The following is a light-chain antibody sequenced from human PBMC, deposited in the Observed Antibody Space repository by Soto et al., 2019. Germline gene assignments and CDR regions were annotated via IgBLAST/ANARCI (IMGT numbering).Light chain of an antibody. CDR1: SSDVGSYNL. CDR2: EGS. CDR3: CSYAGSSTFYV. J-gene: IGLJ1*01. V-gene: IGLV2-23*01. Sequence: QSVLTQPASVSGSPGQSITISFTGTSSDVGSYNLVSWYQQHPGKAPKLMIYEGSKRPSGVSNRFSVSKSGNTASLTISGLQAEDEADYYCCSYAGSSTFYVFGTGTKLTVL.